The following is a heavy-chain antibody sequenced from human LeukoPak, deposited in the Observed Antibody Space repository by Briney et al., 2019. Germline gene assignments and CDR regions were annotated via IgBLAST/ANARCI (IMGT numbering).Heavy chain of an antibody. V-gene: IGHV3-74*01. CDR1: GFTFSSYW. CDR2: INSDGSTT. Sequence: GGSLRLSCAASGFTFSSYWMQWVRQVPGRGRVWVSRINSDGSTTNYADSVKGRFTISRDNAKNTLYLQMNSLRADDTAVYYCARSRWLDAFDYWGQGTLVTVSS. CDR3: ARSRWLDAFDY. D-gene: IGHD6-19*01. J-gene: IGHJ4*02.